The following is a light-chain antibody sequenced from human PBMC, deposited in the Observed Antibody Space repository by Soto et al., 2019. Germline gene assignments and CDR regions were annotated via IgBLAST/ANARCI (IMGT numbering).Light chain of an antibody. J-gene: IGKJ2*01. CDR1: QSLVHIDGNTY. V-gene: IGKV2-24*01. Sequence: DIVLTQTRLSSPVNLGQPASISCRSSQSLVHIDGNTYFNWLQQRPGQPPRLLIYKISNRFPVVPDRFSGSGAGTDFTLKISRVEAEDVGVYYCMQATQSYTFGQGTRLEIK. CDR3: MQATQSYT. CDR2: KIS.